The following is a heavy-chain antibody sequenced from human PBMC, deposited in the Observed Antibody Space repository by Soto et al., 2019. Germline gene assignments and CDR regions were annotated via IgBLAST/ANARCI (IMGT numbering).Heavy chain of an antibody. CDR1: GYTFTSYA. Sequence: QVQLVQSGAEVKKPGASVKVSCKASGYTFTSYAMHWVRQAPGQRLEWMGWINAGNGNTKYSQKFQGRVTITRDTSASTAYMELSSLRSEDTAVYYCARVRAAAGNCFDYCGQGTLVTVSS. D-gene: IGHD6-13*01. CDR3: ARVRAAAGNCFDY. V-gene: IGHV1-3*01. J-gene: IGHJ4*02. CDR2: INAGNGNT.